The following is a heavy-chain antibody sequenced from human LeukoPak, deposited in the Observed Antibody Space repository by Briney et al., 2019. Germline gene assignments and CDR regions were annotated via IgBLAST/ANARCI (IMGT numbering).Heavy chain of an antibody. D-gene: IGHD6-6*01. J-gene: IGHJ4*02. CDR2: IIPIFGTA. CDR3: TTDRGIAVRPSFDC. CDR1: GGTFSSYA. Sequence: ASVTVSCTASGGTFSSYAISWVRQAPGQGLEWMGGIIPIFGTANYAQKFQGRVTITADESTSTAYMELSSLRSEDTAVYYCTTDRGIAVRPSFDCWGQGTLVTVSS. V-gene: IGHV1-69*13.